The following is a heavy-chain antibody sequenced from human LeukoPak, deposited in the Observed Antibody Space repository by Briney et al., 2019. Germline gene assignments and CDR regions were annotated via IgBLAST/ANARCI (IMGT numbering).Heavy chain of an antibody. Sequence: GGSLRLSCADAGVTFASYGMSWVRQAPGKGLEWVSFITTNGGRTSYADSVEGRFTISRDNPRNTLYMQMNSLRDEDTAVYYCAIMHGYYDGTGYWVQWGQGTLVTVSS. CDR1: GVTFASYG. CDR3: AIMHGYYDGTGYWVQ. V-gene: IGHV3-23*01. D-gene: IGHD3-22*01. CDR2: ITTNGGRT. J-gene: IGHJ1*01.